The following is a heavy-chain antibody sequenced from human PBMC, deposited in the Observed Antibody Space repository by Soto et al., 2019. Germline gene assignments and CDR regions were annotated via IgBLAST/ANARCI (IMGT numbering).Heavy chain of an antibody. D-gene: IGHD3-3*01. CDR2: ISAYNGNT. V-gene: IGHV1-18*04. CDR3: ARSQDRGSDXWSGYYYYYYYYGMDV. CDR1: GYTFTSYG. Sequence: ASVKVSCKDSGYTFTSYGISWVRQAPGQGLEWMGWISAYNGNTNYAQKLQGRVTMTTDTSTSTAYMELRSLRSDDTAVYYCARSQDRGSDXWSGYYYYYYYYGMDVWG. J-gene: IGHJ6*01.